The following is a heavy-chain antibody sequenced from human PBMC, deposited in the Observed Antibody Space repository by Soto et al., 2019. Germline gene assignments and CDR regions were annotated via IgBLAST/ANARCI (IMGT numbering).Heavy chain of an antibody. V-gene: IGHV4-39*01. CDR2: VYYNENT. Sequence: LSLTFSVSGGSLSSFTYYWGWIRQPPGKGLEWIGTVYYNENTYYNPSLKSRVTITVDTAKNQFSLNLRSVTAADTAMYFCARRERYYGSPGWFDPWGPGTLVTVSS. CDR1: GGSLSSFTYY. J-gene: IGHJ5*02. CDR3: ARRERYYGSPGWFDP. D-gene: IGHD3-10*01.